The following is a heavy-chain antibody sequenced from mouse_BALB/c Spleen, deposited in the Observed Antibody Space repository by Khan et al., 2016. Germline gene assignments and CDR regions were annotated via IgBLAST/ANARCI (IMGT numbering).Heavy chain of an antibody. CDR2: IAPGSGST. Sequence: DLVKPGASVKLSCKASGYTFTSYWINWIKQRPGQGLEWIGRIAPGSGSTYYNEMFEGKATLTVDTSSSTAYIQLSSLSSEDSAVDFCAREGTVPLMDYWGQGTSVTVSS. J-gene: IGHJ4*01. D-gene: IGHD1-1*01. CDR3: AREGTVPLMDY. V-gene: IGHV1S41*01. CDR1: GYTFTSYW.